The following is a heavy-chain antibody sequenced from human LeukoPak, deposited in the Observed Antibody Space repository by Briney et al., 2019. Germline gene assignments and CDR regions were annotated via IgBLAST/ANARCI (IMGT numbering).Heavy chain of an antibody. CDR2: IYHSAST. D-gene: IGHD4-17*01. CDR1: GASITSHY. Sequence: PSETLSLTCTVSGASITSHYWNWIRQPPGKGLEWIGYIYHSASTNYNPSLTSRLTISRDTSKNQFFLNLTSVTAADTAVYYCARLGKTSVTTSRAFDLWGQGTVVTVSS. J-gene: IGHJ3*01. V-gene: IGHV4-59*11. CDR3: ARLGKTSVTTSRAFDL.